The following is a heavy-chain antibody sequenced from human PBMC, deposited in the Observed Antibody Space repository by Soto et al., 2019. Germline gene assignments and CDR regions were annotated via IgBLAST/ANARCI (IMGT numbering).Heavy chain of an antibody. J-gene: IGHJ4*02. D-gene: IGHD3-16*01. CDR3: AGRLTTAASLDY. CDR1: GFTVSNNH. Sequence: VQLVESGGGLIQPGGSLRLSCAASGFTVSNNHMTWVRQAAGKGLELVSFVHGGGSTSYADSVKGRFTISRDNSKNTLFPPMDSLRAEDPAIYYCAGRLTTAASLDYWGRGTLVTVSS. V-gene: IGHV3-53*01. CDR2: VHGGGST.